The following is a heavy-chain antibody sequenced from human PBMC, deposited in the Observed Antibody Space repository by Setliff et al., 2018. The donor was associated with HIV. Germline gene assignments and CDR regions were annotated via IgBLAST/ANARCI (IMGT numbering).Heavy chain of an antibody. Sequence: GESLKISCAASGFTFSSYAMSWVRQAPGKGLEWVSAISGSGGSTYYADSVKGRFTISRDNSKNTLYLQMNSLRAEDTAVYYCAKESGGIVGATTCFDYWGQGTLVTVSS. V-gene: IGHV3-23*01. D-gene: IGHD1-26*01. J-gene: IGHJ4*02. CDR2: ISGSGGST. CDR1: GFTFSSYA. CDR3: AKESGGIVGATTCFDY.